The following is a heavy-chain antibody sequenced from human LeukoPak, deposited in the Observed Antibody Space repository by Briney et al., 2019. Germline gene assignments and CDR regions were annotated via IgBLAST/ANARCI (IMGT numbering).Heavy chain of an antibody. J-gene: IGHJ4*02. Sequence: GASVKVSCKASGYTFTGYYMHWVRQAPGQGLEWMGWINPNSGGTNYAQKFQGRVTMTRDTSISTAYMELSRLRSDDTAVYYCARGLPGLTRGSYYYFDYWGQGTLVTVSS. CDR2: INPNSGGT. CDR3: ARGLPGLTRGSYYYFDY. CDR1: GYTFTGYY. V-gene: IGHV1-2*02. D-gene: IGHD1-26*01.